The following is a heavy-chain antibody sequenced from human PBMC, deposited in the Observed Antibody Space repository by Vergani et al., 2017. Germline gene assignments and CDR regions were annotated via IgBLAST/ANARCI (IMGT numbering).Heavy chain of an antibody. V-gene: IGHV3-15*01. CDR2: IRPKTDGETT. J-gene: IGHJ4*02. CDR3: SPPNKWELRFFFDY. CDR1: GFTFSSAW. D-gene: IGHD3-3*01. Sequence: EVQPVESGGGLVKPGGSLRLSCTTSGFTFSSAWMSWVRQAPGKGLEWVARIRPKTDGETTDYAAPVKGRFTISRDDSKNTLYLQMNSLKTEDTAVYYFSPPNKWELRFFFDYWGQGTLVTVSS.